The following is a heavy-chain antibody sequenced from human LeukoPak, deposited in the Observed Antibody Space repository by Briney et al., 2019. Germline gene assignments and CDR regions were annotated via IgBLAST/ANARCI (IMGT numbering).Heavy chain of an antibody. CDR3: AKGSYSSGWYESDY. D-gene: IGHD6-19*01. V-gene: IGHV3-53*01. Sequence: PGGSLRLSCAASGFTVSSNYMSWVRQAPGRGLEWFSVIYSGGSTYYADSVKGRFTISRDNSKNTLYLQMNSLRAEDTAVYYCAKGSYSSGWYESDYWGQGTLVTVSS. CDR2: IYSGGST. CDR1: GFTVSSNY. J-gene: IGHJ4*02.